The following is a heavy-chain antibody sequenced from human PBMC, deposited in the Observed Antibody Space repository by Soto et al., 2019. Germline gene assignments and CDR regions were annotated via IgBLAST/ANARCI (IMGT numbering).Heavy chain of an antibody. CDR2: ISSSSSYT. CDR1: GFTFSDYY. J-gene: IGHJ3*02. D-gene: IGHD3-9*01. CDR3: ARAGELRYFDWSKEAFDI. Sequence: QVQLVESGGGLVKPGGSLRLSCAASGFTFSDYYMSWIRQAPGKGLEWVSYISSSSSYTNYADSVKGRFTISRDNAKNSLYLQMNSLRAEDTAVYYCARAGELRYFDWSKEAFDIWGQGTMVTVSS. V-gene: IGHV3-11*06.